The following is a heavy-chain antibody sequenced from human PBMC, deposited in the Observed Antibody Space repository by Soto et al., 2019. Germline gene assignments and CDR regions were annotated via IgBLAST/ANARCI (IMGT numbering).Heavy chain of an antibody. J-gene: IGHJ4*02. CDR1: GFTFSDYY. Sequence: EVQLVESGGGLVQPGGSLRLSYAASGFTFSDYYMDWVRQAPGKGLEWVGRVRNKANSHRTEYAASVKGRFTISRDDSKNSMSLQMNSLKSEDTAVYYCARGHNAFDSWGQGTLVTVSS. CDR2: VRNKANSHRT. V-gene: IGHV3-72*01. CDR3: ARGHNAFDS.